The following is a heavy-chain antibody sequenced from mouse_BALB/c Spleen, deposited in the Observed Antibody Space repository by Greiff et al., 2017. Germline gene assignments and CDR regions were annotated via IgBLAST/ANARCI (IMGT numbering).Heavy chain of an antibody. CDR2: IWTGGGT. D-gene: IGHD1-1*01. CDR1: GFSLTSYD. CDR3: VRDRSPTTYYFDY. J-gene: IGHJ2*01. V-gene: IGHV2-9-2*01. Sequence: QVQLKESGPGLVAPSQSLSITCTASGFSLTSYDISWIRQPPGKGLEWLGEIWTGGGTNYNSAFMSRLSISKDNSKSQVFLKMNSLQTDDTAIYYCVRDRSPTTYYFDYWGQGTTLTVSS.